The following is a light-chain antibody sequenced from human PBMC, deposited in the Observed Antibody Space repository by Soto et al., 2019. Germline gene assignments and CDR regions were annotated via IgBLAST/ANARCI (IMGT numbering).Light chain of an antibody. CDR1: QSVSSN. V-gene: IGKV3-15*01. J-gene: IGKJ1*01. Sequence: EIVLTQSPGTLSLSPGERATLSCRASQSVSSNNLAWYQQRPGQAPRVVIYGASTRATAIPARFTGSGSGTEFTLTISSLQYEDFDIYYCQQYKNWPRTLGHGTKVDIK. CDR2: GAS. CDR3: QQYKNWPRT.